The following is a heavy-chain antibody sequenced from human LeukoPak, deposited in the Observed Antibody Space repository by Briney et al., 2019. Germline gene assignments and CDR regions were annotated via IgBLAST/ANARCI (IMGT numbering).Heavy chain of an antibody. CDR3: ARFPSDPYSSSWYEILDAFDI. D-gene: IGHD6-13*01. CDR1: GGSFSGYY. J-gene: IGHJ3*02. CDR2: INHSGST. Sequence: SETLSLTCAVYGGSFSGYYWSWIRQPPGKGLEWIGEINHSGSTNYNPSLKSRVTISVDTSKNQFSLKLSSVTAADTAVYYCARFPSDPYSSSWYEILDAFDIWGQGTMVTVSS. V-gene: IGHV4-34*01.